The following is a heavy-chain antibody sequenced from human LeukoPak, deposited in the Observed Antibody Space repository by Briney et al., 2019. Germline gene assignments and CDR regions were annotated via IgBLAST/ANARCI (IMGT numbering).Heavy chain of an antibody. CDR2: ISWNSGSI. V-gene: IGHV3-9*01. J-gene: IGHJ3*02. Sequence: GGSLRLSCAASGSTFDDYAMHWVRQAPGKGLEWVSGISWNSGSIGYADSVKGRFTISRDNAENSLYLQMNSLRAEDTALYYCAKERGAVAGTGAFDIWGQGTMVTVSS. D-gene: IGHD6-19*01. CDR3: AKERGAVAGTGAFDI. CDR1: GSTFDDYA.